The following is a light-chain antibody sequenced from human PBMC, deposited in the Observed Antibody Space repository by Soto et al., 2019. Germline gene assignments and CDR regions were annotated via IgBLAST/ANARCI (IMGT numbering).Light chain of an antibody. Sequence: DIQMTQSPASLSSSLSDIVTITCRASQSISSYLNWYQQKPGKAPKLLIFAASSLQSGVPSRFSGSGSGTDFSLTVSSLQPEDSATHYCLQHNSYPWTFGQGTKVDIK. CDR3: LQHNSYPWT. V-gene: IGKV1-39*01. CDR1: QSISSY. CDR2: AAS. J-gene: IGKJ1*01.